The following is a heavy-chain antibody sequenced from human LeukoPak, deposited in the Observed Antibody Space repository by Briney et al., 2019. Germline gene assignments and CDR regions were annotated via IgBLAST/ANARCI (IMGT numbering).Heavy chain of an antibody. Sequence: SETLSLTCTVSGGSISSGGYYWNWIRQHPGKGLEWIGYIYYSGSTYYNPSLRSRVTISVDTSKNQFSLKLSSVTAADTAVYYCARGSGYDLDYWGQGTLVTVSS. V-gene: IGHV4-31*03. D-gene: IGHD5-12*01. CDR2: IYYSGST. CDR3: ARGSGYDLDY. CDR1: GGSISSGGYY. J-gene: IGHJ4*02.